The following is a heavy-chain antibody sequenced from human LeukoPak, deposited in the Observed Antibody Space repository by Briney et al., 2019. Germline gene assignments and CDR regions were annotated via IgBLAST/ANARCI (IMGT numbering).Heavy chain of an antibody. J-gene: IGHJ4*02. Sequence: SETLSLTCTVSGDSISSSSSYWGWIRQPPGKGLEWIGSIYYSGSTYYNPSLKSRVTISVDTSKNQFSLKLSSVTAADTAVYYCARSQRGYSYGYEYYFDYWGQGTLVTVSS. CDR1: GDSISSSSSY. CDR2: IYYSGST. D-gene: IGHD5-18*01. V-gene: IGHV4-39*07. CDR3: ARSQRGYSYGYEYYFDY.